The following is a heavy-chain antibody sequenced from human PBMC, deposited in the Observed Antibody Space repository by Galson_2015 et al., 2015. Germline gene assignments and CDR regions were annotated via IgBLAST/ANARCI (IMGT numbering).Heavy chain of an antibody. Sequence: SLRLSCAAPGFTFSSYSMNWVRQAPGKGLEWVSSISSSSSYIYYADSVKGRFTISRDNAKNSLYLQMNSLRAEDTAVYYCARVRGSYFFDYWGQGTLVTVSS. CDR2: ISSSSSYI. J-gene: IGHJ4*02. V-gene: IGHV3-21*01. CDR1: GFTFSSYS. D-gene: IGHD1-26*01. CDR3: ARVRGSYFFDY.